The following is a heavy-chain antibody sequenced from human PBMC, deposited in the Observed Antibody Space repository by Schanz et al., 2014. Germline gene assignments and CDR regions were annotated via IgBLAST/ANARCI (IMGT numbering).Heavy chain of an antibody. D-gene: IGHD3-16*01. CDR2: IYSSGST. CDR1: GFTVSNSY. CDR3: AKDLYNYGIFDS. J-gene: IGHJ5*01. V-gene: IGHV3-53*01. Sequence: EVQLLESGGGLVQPGGSLRLSCAASGFTVSNSYIHWVRQAPGKGLEWVSTIYSSGSTYYADSVKGRFTISRDNSKNTLYLQMNSLRAEDTAIYYCAKDLYNYGIFDSWGQGTLVTVSS.